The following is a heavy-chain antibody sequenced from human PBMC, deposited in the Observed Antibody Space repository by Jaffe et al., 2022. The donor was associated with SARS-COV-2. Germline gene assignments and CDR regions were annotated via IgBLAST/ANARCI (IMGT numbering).Heavy chain of an antibody. J-gene: IGHJ4*02. CDR3: ARDRGTMVRGVIGYYFDY. Sequence: QVQLVESGGGVVQPGRSLRLSCAASGFTFSSYAMHWVRQAPGKGLEWVAVISYDGSNKYYADSVKGRFTISRDNSKNTLYLQMNSLRAEDTAVYYCARDRGTMVRGVIGYYFDYWGQGTLVTVSS. D-gene: IGHD3-10*01. CDR2: ISYDGSNK. V-gene: IGHV3-30*04. CDR1: GFTFSSYA.